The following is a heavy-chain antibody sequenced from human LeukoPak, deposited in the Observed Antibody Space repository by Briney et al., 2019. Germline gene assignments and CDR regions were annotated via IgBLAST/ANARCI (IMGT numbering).Heavy chain of an antibody. J-gene: IGHJ6*02. Sequence: GASVKVSCKASGGTFSSYAISWVRQAPGQGLEWMGGIIPIFGTANYAQKFQGRVTITADESTSTAYMELSSLRSEDTAVYYCARDMGPRALVGAYGMDVWGQGTTVTVSS. D-gene: IGHD1-26*01. CDR2: IIPIFGTA. V-gene: IGHV1-69*13. CDR3: ARDMGPRALVGAYGMDV. CDR1: GGTFSSYA.